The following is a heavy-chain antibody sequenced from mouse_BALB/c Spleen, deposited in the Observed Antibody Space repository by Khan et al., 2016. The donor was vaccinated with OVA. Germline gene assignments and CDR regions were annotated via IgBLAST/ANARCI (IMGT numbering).Heavy chain of an antibody. V-gene: IGHV1-87*01. J-gene: IGHJ2*01. CDR2: IYPGNGDS. CDR3: ARGGITTGYFDY. CDR1: GYTFTNYW. D-gene: IGHD1-1*01. Sequence: VQLQQSGAELARPGDSVKLSCKASGYTFTNYWMQWVKQRPGKGLEWIGTIYPGNGDSRYTQNFKGKATLTVDESSNTAYMQLSSLTSEDSSVYYCARGGITTGYFDYWGLGTTLTVSS.